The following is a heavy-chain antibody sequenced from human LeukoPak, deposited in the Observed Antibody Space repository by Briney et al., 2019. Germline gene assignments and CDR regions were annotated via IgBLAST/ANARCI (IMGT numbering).Heavy chain of an antibody. CDR2: TNHSGST. CDR3: ARVKGQLWGASDY. V-gene: IGHV4-34*01. D-gene: IGHD5-18*01. CDR1: GGSISGYY. Sequence: SETLSLTRTVSGGSISGYYWSWIRQPPGKGLEWIGETNHSGSTNYNPSLKSRVTISVDTSKNQFSLKLSSVTAADTAVYYCARVKGQLWGASDYWGQGTLVTVSS. J-gene: IGHJ4*02.